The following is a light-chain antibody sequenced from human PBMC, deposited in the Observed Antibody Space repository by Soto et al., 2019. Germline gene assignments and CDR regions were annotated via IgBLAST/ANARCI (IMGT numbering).Light chain of an antibody. CDR1: QGIRNE. Sequence: AIHMTQSPPSLSASVRDRVTITCRASQGIRNELGWYQQKPGKAPKLLIYETNTLQSGVPARFSGSGSGTDFTLTISSLQPEDFATYYCLQDHSYPYTFGQGTKLQIK. J-gene: IGKJ2*01. V-gene: IGKV1-6*01. CDR2: ETN. CDR3: LQDHSYPYT.